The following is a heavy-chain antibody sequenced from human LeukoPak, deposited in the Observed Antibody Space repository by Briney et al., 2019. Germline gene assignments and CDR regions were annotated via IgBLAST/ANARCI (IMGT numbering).Heavy chain of an antibody. CDR1: GFTFSNE. V-gene: IGHV3-21*01. CDR2: ISGSSTYI. D-gene: IGHD3-10*01. Sequence: GGSLRLSCAASGFTFSNEMNWVRQAPGKGLEWVSFISGSSTYIYYSGSVKGRFTISRDNAKNSLYLQMNSLRAEDTAVYYCARGEYGSGSYHIDYWGQGTLVTVSS. CDR3: ARGEYGSGSYHIDY. J-gene: IGHJ4*02.